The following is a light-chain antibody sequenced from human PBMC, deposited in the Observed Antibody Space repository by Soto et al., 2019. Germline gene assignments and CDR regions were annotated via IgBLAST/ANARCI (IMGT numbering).Light chain of an antibody. V-gene: IGKV1-27*01. CDR1: QGISNY. CDR2: AAS. Sequence: IWITQSPSLVSASTGDRVTRSCRMSQGISNYLAWYQQKPGKVPKLLIYAASTLQSGVPSRFSGSGSGTDFTLTISSLQPEDVATYYCQKYNSAPPPFGQGTQGGYQ. CDR3: QKYNSAPPP. J-gene: IGKJ1*01.